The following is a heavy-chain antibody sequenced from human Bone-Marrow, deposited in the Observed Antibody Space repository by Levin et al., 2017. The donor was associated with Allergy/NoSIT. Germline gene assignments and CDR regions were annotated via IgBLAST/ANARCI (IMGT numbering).Heavy chain of an antibody. CDR2: IYSGGST. V-gene: IGHV3-66*01. D-gene: IGHD3-22*01. CDR1: GFTVSSNY. J-gene: IGHJ4*02. Sequence: ETLSLTCAASGFTVSSNYMSWVRQAPGKGLEWVSVIYSGGSTYYADSVKGRFTISRDNSKDTLYLQMNSLRAEDTAVYFCARAKGDYDSSGYYLIYYFDYWGQGTLVTVSS. CDR3: ARAKGDYDSSGYYLIYYFDY.